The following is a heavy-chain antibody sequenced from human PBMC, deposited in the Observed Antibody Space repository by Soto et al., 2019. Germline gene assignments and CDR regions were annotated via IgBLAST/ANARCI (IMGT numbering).Heavy chain of an antibody. CDR1: GGSISSYY. Sequence: SETPSLTCTVSGGSISSYYWSWIRQPPGKGLEWIGYIYYSGSTNYNPSLKGRVTISVDTSKNQFSLKLSSVTAADTAVYYCARDRGYYDFWSGSYYYYGMDVWGQGTTVTVSS. D-gene: IGHD3-3*01. V-gene: IGHV4-59*01. CDR3: ARDRGYYDFWSGSYYYYGMDV. J-gene: IGHJ6*02. CDR2: IYYSGST.